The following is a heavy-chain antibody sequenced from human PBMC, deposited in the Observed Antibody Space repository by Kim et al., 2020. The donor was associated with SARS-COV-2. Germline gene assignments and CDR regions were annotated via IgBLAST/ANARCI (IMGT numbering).Heavy chain of an antibody. CDR2: IYYSGST. CDR3: ARDGYSGYV. D-gene: IGHD5-12*01. J-gene: IGHJ4*02. V-gene: IGHV4-59*01. CDR1: GGSISSYY. Sequence: SETLSLTCTVSGGSISSYYWSWIRQPPGKGLEWIGYIYYSGSTNYNPSLKSRVTISVDTSKNQFSLKLSSVTAADTAVYYCARDGYSGYVWGQGTLVTVSS.